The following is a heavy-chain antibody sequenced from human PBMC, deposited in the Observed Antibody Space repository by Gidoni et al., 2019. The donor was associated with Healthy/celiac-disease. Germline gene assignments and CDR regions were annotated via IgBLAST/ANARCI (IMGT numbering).Heavy chain of an antibody. J-gene: IGHJ6*02. CDR3: ARVFTIFGVVTSYGMDV. CDR2: IYYSGST. V-gene: IGHV4-59*01. Sequence: QVQLQESGPGLVKPSETLSLTCTVSGGSISSYYWSWIRQPPGKGLEWIGYIYYSGSTNYNPSLKSRVTISVDTSKNQCSLKLSSVTAADTAVYYCARVFTIFGVVTSYGMDVWGQGTTVTVSS. D-gene: IGHD3-3*01. CDR1: GGSISSYY.